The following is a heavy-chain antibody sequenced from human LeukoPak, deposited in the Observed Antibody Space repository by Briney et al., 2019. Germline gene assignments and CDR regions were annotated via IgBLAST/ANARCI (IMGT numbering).Heavy chain of an antibody. Sequence: GGSLRLSCAASGFTFSSYAMHWVRQAPGKGLEWVAAISYDGSNKYYADSVKGRFTISRDNSKNTLYLQMNSLRAEDTAVYYCARVPYYDFWSGYSFDYCGQGTLVTVSS. V-gene: IGHV3-30*04. CDR2: ISYDGSNK. CDR3: ARVPYYDFWSGYSFDY. CDR1: GFTFSSYA. D-gene: IGHD3-3*01. J-gene: IGHJ4*02.